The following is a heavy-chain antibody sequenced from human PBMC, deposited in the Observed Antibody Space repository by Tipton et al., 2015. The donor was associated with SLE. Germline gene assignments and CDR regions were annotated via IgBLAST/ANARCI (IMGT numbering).Heavy chain of an antibody. Sequence: TLSLTCAVYGGSFRGYYWSWIRQPPGKGLEWIGEINHSGSTNYNPSLKTRGTISVDTSNNQFTLKPSSVTAADTAVYYCARAEGYGRFGSWGQRSLATVSA. CDR1: GGSFRGYY. CDR3: ARAEGYGRFGS. D-gene: IGHD3-16*01. CDR2: INHSGST. J-gene: IGHJ5*02. V-gene: IGHV4-34*01.